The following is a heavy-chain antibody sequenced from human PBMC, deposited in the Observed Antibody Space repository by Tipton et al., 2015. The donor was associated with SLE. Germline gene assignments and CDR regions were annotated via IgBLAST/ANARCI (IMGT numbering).Heavy chain of an antibody. J-gene: IGHJ4*02. CDR2: IFHIGSA. D-gene: IGHD6-19*01. CDR3: ARLSSGWPDYFDY. Sequence: TLSLTCTVSGGSISSSSYYWAWIRQPPGKGLEWIGHIFHIGSAYYNPSLKSRVTISIDTSTNQFSLKVKSVTAADTAVYYCARLSSGWPDYFDYWGQGTLVTVSS. CDR1: GGSISSSSYY. V-gene: IGHV4-39*07.